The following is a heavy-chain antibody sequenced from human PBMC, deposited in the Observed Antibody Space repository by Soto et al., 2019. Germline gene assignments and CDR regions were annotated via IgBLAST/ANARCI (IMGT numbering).Heavy chain of an antibody. Sequence: QVQLVQSGAEVKKPGSSVKVSCQAAGGTFNNFAFTWVRQSPGQWLDWLGGFMPVFNTTTIAQTFEDRITVTADDFTTTVYREMTCLRYDGTAVYYCATATIPPGSATLYLYGMDVWGPGIKVTVSS. CDR3: ATATIPPGSATLYLYGMDV. CDR2: FMPVFNTT. CDR1: GGTFNNFA. D-gene: IGHD1-26*01. V-gene: IGHV1-69*01. J-gene: IGHJ6*02.